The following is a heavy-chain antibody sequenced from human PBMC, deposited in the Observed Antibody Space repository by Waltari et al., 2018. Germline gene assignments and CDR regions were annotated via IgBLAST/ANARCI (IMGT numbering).Heavy chain of an antibody. V-gene: IGHV3-21*01. CDR2: ISSSSSYI. J-gene: IGHJ4*02. CDR3: ARDPGYKEQWLVG. D-gene: IGHD6-19*01. CDR1: GITFSSHS. Sequence: EVQLVESGGGLVKPGGSLRLSCAASGITFSSHSMNWVRQAPGKGLEWVSSISSSSSYIYYADSVKGRFTISRDNAKNSLYLQMNSLRAEDTAVYYCARDPGYKEQWLVGWGQGTLVTVSS.